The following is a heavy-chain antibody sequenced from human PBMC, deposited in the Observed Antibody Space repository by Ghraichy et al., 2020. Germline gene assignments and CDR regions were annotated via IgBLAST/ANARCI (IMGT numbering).Heavy chain of an antibody. CDR2: MNSNSGDT. V-gene: IGHV1-8*01. CDR3: ASLHPGDL. J-gene: IGHJ5*02. D-gene: IGHD2-15*01. Sequence: ASVKVSCKVSGFSFGNNIIHWVRQATGQGLEWMGWMNSNSGDTGCAPKFQGRVTMTRNSSTTTAYMDLSGLRSEDTAVYYCASLHPGDLWGQGTRVTVSS. CDR1: GFSFGNNI.